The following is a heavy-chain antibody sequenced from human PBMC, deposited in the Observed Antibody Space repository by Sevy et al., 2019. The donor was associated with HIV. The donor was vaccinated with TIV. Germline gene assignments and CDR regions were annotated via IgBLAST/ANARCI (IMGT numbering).Heavy chain of an antibody. CDR1: GFTFDDYA. D-gene: IGHD5-18*01. Sequence: GGSLRLSRAASGFTFDDYAMHWVRQAPGKGLEWVSGISWNSGSIGYADSVKGRFTISRDNAKNSLYLQMNSLRAEDTALYYCAKDSSGYSYGYFFDYWGQGTLVTVSS. J-gene: IGHJ4*02. CDR3: AKDSSGYSYGYFFDY. V-gene: IGHV3-9*01. CDR2: ISWNSGSI.